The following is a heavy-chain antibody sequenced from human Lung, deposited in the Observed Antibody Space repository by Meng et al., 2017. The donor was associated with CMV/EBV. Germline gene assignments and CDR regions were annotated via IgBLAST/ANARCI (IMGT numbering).Heavy chain of an antibody. Sequence: GGSXRLXXAASGFTFSSYAMHWVRQAPSKGLEWVAVISDDGTNKYYADSVKGRFTISRDNSKNTVYLQVNSLRAEDTAVYYCARDHTPTVTTVLFDSWGQGSLVXVSS. CDR2: ISDDGTNK. CDR3: ARDHTPTVTTVLFDS. D-gene: IGHD4-17*01. J-gene: IGHJ4*02. V-gene: IGHV3-30*04. CDR1: GFTFSSYA.